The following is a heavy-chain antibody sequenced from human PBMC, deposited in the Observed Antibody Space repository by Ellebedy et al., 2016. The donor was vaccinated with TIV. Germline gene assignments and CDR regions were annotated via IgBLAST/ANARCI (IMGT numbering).Heavy chain of an antibody. CDR3: ASALTVTADRNSDY. CDR1: GFNLSSDV. Sequence: GGSLRLSCAASGFNLSSDVMNWVRQAPGKGLEWVSSISSSSTYINYADSVKGRFTISRDNARNSLFLQMTSLRAEDTGVYYCASALTVTADRNSDYWGQGTLVTVSS. J-gene: IGHJ4*02. D-gene: IGHD2-21*02. V-gene: IGHV3-21*01. CDR2: ISSSSTYI.